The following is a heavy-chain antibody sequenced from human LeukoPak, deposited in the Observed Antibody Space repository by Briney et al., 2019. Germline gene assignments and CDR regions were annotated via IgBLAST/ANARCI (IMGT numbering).Heavy chain of an antibody. CDR2: ISYDGSNK. J-gene: IGHJ4*02. V-gene: IGHV3-30*03. CDR3: AIPGIAAAGDY. CDR1: GFTFSSYG. Sequence: GGSLRLSCAASGFTFSSYGMHWVRQAPGKGLEWVAVISYDGSNKYYADSVKGRFTISRDNSKNTLYLQMNSLRAEDTAVYYCAIPGIAAAGDYGGQGTLVTVSS. D-gene: IGHD6-13*01.